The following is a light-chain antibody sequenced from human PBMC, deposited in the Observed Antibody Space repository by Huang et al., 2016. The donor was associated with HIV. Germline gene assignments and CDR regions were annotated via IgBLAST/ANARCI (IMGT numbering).Light chain of an antibody. Sequence: DIQMTHSPSSLSAFVGDSVIITCRASRDVSNYLAWFQQKPGQAPQSLIYAASSLQSGVPSRFSGSGSGTDFTLTISSLQPEDSATYYCQQYNNYPYIFGQGTRLEI. V-gene: IGKV1-16*01. J-gene: IGKJ2*01. CDR1: RDVSNY. CDR3: QQYNNYPYI. CDR2: AAS.